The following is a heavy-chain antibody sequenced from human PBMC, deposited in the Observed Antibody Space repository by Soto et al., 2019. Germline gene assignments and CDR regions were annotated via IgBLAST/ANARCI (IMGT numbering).Heavy chain of an antibody. V-gene: IGHV1-69*13. J-gene: IGHJ4*02. CDR1: GGTFSSYA. CDR3: AILGTYYFDNSDNYFDF. D-gene: IGHD3-22*01. Sequence: SVKVSCKAPGGTFSSYAISWVRQAPGHGLEWMGGIAPIFGITNYAQKFEGRVTITADESTSTAYMELRGLRSEDTAVYYCAILGTYYFDNSDNYFDFWGQGTLVTVSS. CDR2: IAPIFGIT.